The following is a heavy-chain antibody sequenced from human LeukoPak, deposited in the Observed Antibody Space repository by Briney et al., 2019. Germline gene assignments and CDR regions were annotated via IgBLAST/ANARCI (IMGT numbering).Heavy chain of an antibody. Sequence: GMSLRLSCAASGFTFSSYGMHWVRQAPGRGLEWVAVIPNDGSYKYYADSVKGRLTISRDNAKNTLYLQMNSLRAEDTAVYYRARDDDKPDNGFDIWGQGTLVTVSS. CDR2: IPNDGSYK. CDR1: GFTFSSYG. CDR3: ARDDDKPDNGFDI. J-gene: IGHJ3*02. V-gene: IGHV3-33*01. D-gene: IGHD1-1*01.